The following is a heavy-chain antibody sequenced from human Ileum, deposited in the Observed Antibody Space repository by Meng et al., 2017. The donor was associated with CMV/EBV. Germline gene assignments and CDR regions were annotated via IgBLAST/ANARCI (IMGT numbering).Heavy chain of an antibody. J-gene: IGHJ4*02. D-gene: IGHD1-1*01. CDR1: GDSISSSNW. CDR2: IYRDGTT. Sequence: QVQLQESGPRLVKPSGTLSLTCAVSGDSISSSNWWSWVRLSPGEGLEWIGDIYRDGTTNYNPSLKSRVTMSGDKSKNQFSLRLNSLTAANTDVYYCARGTPNFGFDYWGQGTLVTVSS. CDR3: ARGTPNFGFDY. V-gene: IGHV4-4*02.